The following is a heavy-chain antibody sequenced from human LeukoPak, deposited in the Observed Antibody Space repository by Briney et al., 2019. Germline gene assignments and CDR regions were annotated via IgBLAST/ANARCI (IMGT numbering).Heavy chain of an antibody. CDR3: ASMDYYDSSPGDY. V-gene: IGHV3-74*01. CDR1: RFTFSSYW. CDR2: INSDGSST. J-gene: IGHJ4*02. D-gene: IGHD3-22*01. Sequence: GGSLRLSCAASRFTFSSYWMHWVRQAPGKGLVWVSRINSDGSSTSYADSVKGRFTISRDNAKNTLYLQMNSLRAEDTAVYYCASMDYYDSSPGDYWGQGTLVTVSS.